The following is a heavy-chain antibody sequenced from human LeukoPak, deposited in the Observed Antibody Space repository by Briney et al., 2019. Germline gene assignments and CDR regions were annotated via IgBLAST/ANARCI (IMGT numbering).Heavy chain of an antibody. J-gene: IGHJ4*02. Sequence: SQTLSLTCTVSRGSFSSGGYYWSWIRQHPGKGLEWIGYIHYSGSTYYNPSLKSRVTISVDTSKKQFSLKMNSVTAADTAVYYCARSLTNSFDYWGQGTLVTVSS. V-gene: IGHV4-31*03. CDR2: IHYSGST. CDR3: ARSLTNSFDY. D-gene: IGHD4-11*01. CDR1: RGSFSSGGYY.